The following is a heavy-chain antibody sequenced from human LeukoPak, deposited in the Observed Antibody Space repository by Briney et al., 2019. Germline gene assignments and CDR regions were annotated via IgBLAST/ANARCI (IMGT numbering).Heavy chain of an antibody. CDR1: GFTFSSYW. CDR3: AREPRATVTRVLGGRPRTNAFDI. V-gene: IGHV3-7*03. J-gene: IGHJ3*02. D-gene: IGHD4-17*01. CDR2: IKKDGSEK. Sequence: PGGSLRLSCAASGFTFSSYWMSWVRQAPGKGLEWVANIKKDGSEKYYVDSVKGRFTISRDNAKTSLYLQMNSLRAEDTAVYYCAREPRATVTRVLGGRPRTNAFDIWGQGTMVAVSS.